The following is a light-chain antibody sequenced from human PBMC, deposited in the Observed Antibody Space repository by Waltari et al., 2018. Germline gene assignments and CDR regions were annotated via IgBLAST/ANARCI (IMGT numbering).Light chain of an antibody. CDR1: QSLVIY. J-gene: IGKJ5*01. CDR3: QQRSNWPLST. CDR2: DAS. V-gene: IGKV3-11*01. Sequence: EIVLTQSPAILTLTPGERPTLPCRARQSLVIYLACYQQKPGQAPRLLSYDASSRATDIPARFSGSGSGTDFTLTISSLEPEGFAVYYCQQRSNWPLSTFGQGTRLEIK.